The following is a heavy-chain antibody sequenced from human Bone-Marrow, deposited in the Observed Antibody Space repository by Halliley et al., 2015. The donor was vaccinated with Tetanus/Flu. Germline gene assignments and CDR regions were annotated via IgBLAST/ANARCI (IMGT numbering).Heavy chain of an antibody. D-gene: IGHD4-17*01. V-gene: IGHV3-30-3*01. CDR3: ARDQRRGDYLDATPQLAY. Sequence: ISHHGDSQYYSDSVKGRFTISRDTSTNTLYLQMIGLRPLDTAVYYCARDQRRGDYLDATPQLAYWGQGSLVTVSS. J-gene: IGHJ4*02. CDR2: ISHHGDSQ.